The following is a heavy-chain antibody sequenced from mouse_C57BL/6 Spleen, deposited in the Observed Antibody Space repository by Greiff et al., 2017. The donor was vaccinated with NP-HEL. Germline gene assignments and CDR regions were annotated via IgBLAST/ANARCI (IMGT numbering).Heavy chain of an antibody. Sequence: QVQLKQPGAELVRPGTSVKLSCKASGYTFTSYWMHWVKQRPGQGLEWIGVIDPSDSYTNYNQKFKGKATLTVDTSSSTAYMQLSSLTSEDSAVYDCARIRGKNGTGYFDYWGQGTTLTVSS. D-gene: IGHD3-3*01. J-gene: IGHJ2*01. CDR2: IDPSDSYT. CDR1: GYTFTSYW. CDR3: ARIRGKNGTGYFDY. V-gene: IGHV1-59*01.